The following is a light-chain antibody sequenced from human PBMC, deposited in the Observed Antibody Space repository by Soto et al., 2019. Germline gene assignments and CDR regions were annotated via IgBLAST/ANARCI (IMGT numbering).Light chain of an antibody. Sequence: QSVLTQPPSVSGAPGQRVTISCTGSSSNIGSGYDVHWYQQLPGTAPKLLISGNNNRPSGVPDRFSGSKSGTSASLAITGLQAEDEADYYCQSYDRSLSGSVFGGGTKLTVL. CDR3: QSYDRSLSGSV. CDR1: SSNIGSGYD. J-gene: IGLJ3*02. V-gene: IGLV1-40*01. CDR2: GNN.